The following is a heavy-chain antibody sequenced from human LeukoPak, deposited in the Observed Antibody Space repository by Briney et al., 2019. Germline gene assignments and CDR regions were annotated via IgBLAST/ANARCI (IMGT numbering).Heavy chain of an antibody. CDR3: ARDHDEGSLGNWFDP. D-gene: IGHD3-3*01. CDR1: GFTFDDYT. V-gene: IGHV3-21*01. CDR2: ITSSSTYI. Sequence: GGSLRLSCAASGFTFDDYTMHWVRQAPGKGLEWVSSITSSSTYIYYADSVKGRFTISRDNDKNSLYLQMNSLRAEDTAVYYCARDHDEGSLGNWFDPWGQGTLVTVSS. J-gene: IGHJ5*02.